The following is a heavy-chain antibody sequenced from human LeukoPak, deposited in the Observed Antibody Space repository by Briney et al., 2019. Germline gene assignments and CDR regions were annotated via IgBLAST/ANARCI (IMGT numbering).Heavy chain of an antibody. V-gene: IGHV3-73*01. Sequence: PGGSLRLSCAASGFTFSGSAMQWVRQASGKGLEWVGRIRSKANTYATAYAASVKGRFTISRDDSKNTAYLQMNSLKTEDTAVYYCTTAYDSSGYYYVSFDYWGQGTLVTVSS. CDR2: IRSKANTYAT. D-gene: IGHD3-22*01. CDR3: TTAYDSSGYYYVSFDY. J-gene: IGHJ4*02. CDR1: GFTFSGSA.